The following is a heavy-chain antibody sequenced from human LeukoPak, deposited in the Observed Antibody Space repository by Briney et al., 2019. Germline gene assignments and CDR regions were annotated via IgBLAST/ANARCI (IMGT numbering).Heavy chain of an antibody. J-gene: IGHJ4*02. V-gene: IGHV1-69*13. CDR3: ARWRYYGSGSYYNVSDY. CDR2: IIPIFGTA. CDR1: GGTFSSYA. D-gene: IGHD3-10*01. Sequence: SVKVSCKASGGTFSSYAISWVRQAPGQGLEWMGGIIPIFGTANYAQKFQGRVTITADESTSTAYMELSSLRSEDTAVYYCARWRYYGSGSYYNVSDYWGQGTLVTVSS.